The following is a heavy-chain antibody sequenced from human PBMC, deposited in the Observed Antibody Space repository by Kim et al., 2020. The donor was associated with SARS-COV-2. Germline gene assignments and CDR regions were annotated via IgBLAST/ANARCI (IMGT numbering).Heavy chain of an antibody. CDR2: GNGNT. J-gene: IGHJ4*02. D-gene: IGHD6-25*01. Sequence: GNGNTRDTQKFQGRVTITRDTSASTAYMELSSLRAEDTAVYYCAIDQSGYWGQGTLVTVSS. CDR3: AIDQSGY. V-gene: IGHV1-3*01.